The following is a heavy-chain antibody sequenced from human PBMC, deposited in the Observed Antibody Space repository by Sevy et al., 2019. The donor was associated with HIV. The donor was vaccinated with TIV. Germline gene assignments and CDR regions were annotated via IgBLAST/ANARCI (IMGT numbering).Heavy chain of an antibody. CDR3: ASHDWGRQDY. J-gene: IGHJ4*02. V-gene: IGHV4-38-2*01. D-gene: IGHD7-27*01. CDR1: GYSISSSYW. CDR2: IHYSGKT. Sequence: SETLSLTCVVSGYSISSSYWWDWFRRPPGKGLEWIVAIHYSGKTQYTQSLKSRVTVSADTSKNQFSLRLTSMTAADTAVYYCASHDWGRQDYWGQGTLVTVSS.